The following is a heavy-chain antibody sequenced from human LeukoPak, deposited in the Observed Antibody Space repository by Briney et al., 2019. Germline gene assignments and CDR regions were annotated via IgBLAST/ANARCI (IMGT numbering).Heavy chain of an antibody. CDR1: GFSFSSYW. V-gene: IGHV3-7*03. D-gene: IGHD6-13*01. CDR2: IKQDGSEK. CDR3: ARMEAAWSRYYGMDV. Sequence: GGSLRLSCAASGFSFSSYWMSWVRQAPGKGLEWVANIKQDGSEKYYVDSVKGRFTISRDNAKNSLYLQMNSLRAEDTAVYYCARMEAAWSRYYGMDVWGQGTTVTVSS. J-gene: IGHJ6*02.